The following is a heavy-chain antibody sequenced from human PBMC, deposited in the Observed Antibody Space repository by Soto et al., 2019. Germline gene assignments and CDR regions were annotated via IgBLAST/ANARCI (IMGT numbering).Heavy chain of an antibody. CDR3: ARAIKRWEVHYYFDY. D-gene: IGHD1-26*01. CDR1: GSTFNNFA. V-gene: IGHV1-69*06. J-gene: IGHJ4*02. Sequence: QVVLLQSGAEVKEPGSSVRVSCEVSGSTFNNFAFSWVRQAPGHGPEWMGGIVVISNTADYSQRFQDRVTITADTSTNTLYMELCRLTFEDTAVYYCARAIKRWEVHYYFDYWGQGTLVTVSS. CDR2: IVVISNTA.